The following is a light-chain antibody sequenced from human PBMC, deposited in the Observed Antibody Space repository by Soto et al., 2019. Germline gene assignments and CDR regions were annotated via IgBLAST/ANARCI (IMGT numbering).Light chain of an antibody. CDR3: QSYDSSNNV. Sequence: NFMLTQPHSVSGSPGKTVTISCTGSSGSIASNYVQWYQQRPGSAPTTVIYEDNQRPSGVPDRFSGSIDSSSNSASLTISGLKTEDEADYYCQSYDSSNNVFGSGTQLTVL. V-gene: IGLV6-57*02. CDR1: SGSIASNY. J-gene: IGLJ6*01. CDR2: EDN.